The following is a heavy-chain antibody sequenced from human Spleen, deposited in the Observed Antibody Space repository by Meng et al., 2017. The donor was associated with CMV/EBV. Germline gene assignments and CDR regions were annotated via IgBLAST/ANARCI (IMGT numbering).Heavy chain of an antibody. CDR2: INPNSGGT. CDR3: AREDIVVVPAAYKIYYYYYGMDV. V-gene: IGHV1-2*02. J-gene: IGHJ6*02. D-gene: IGHD2-2*01. Sequence: ASVKVSCKASGYTFTGYYMHWVRQAPGQGLEWMGWINPNSGGTNYAQKFQGRVTMTRDTSISTAYMELSRLRSDDTAVYYCAREDIVVVPAAYKIYYYYYGMDVWSQGTTVTVSS. CDR1: GYTFTGYY.